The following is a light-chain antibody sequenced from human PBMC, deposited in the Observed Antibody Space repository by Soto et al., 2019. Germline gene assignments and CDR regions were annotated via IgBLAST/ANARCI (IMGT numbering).Light chain of an antibody. CDR1: SSNIGDNY. J-gene: IGLJ2*01. V-gene: IGLV2-8*01. CDR2: DVN. Sequence: QSVLTQPPSVSAAPGQKVTISCSGASSNIGDNYVSWYQQLPGTVPKLLIYDVNKRPSGVPDRFSGSKSGNTASLTVSGLQAEDEADYYCSSYAGSNNVLFGGGTKVTVL. CDR3: SSYAGSNNVL.